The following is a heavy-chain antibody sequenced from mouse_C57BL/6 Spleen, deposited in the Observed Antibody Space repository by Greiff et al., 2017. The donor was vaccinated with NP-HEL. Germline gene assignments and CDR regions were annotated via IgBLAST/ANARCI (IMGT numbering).Heavy chain of an antibody. J-gene: IGHJ2*01. D-gene: IGHD1-1*01. CDR2: INPSNGGT. Sequence: QVQLQQPGTELVKPGASVKLSCKASGYTFTSYWMHWVKQRPGQGLEWIGNINPSNGGTNYHVKFKSKARLTVDKSSSTAYMQLSSLTSEYSAVYYCARVRGSSFYFDYWGQGTPLTVSS. V-gene: IGHV1-53*01. CDR1: GYTFTSYW. CDR3: ARVRGSSFYFDY.